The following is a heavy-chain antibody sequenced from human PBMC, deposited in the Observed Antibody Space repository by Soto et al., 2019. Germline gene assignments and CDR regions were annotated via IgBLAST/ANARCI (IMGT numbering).Heavy chain of an antibody. Sequence: SETLSLTCSVSGGSVRSGNHFWNWIRQPPGRGLEWLGYMYYAGVTNYNPSLKSRVSMSVDTSKDQFSLNLTSLTAADTAVYYCARGGEPLGYYGLDVWGQGTTVTVSS. CDR3: ARGGEPLGYYGLDV. CDR1: GGSVRSGNHF. V-gene: IGHV4-61*01. CDR2: MYYAGVT. J-gene: IGHJ6*02.